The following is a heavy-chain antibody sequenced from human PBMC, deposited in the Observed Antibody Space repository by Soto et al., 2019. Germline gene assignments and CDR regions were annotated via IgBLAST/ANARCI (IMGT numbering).Heavy chain of an antibody. CDR3: ASLDSSGWYFDD. V-gene: IGHV4-34*01. J-gene: IGHJ4*02. CDR1: GRSFSNPYFY. CDR2: VNHRGST. D-gene: IGHD6-19*01. Sequence: QVQLQQWGAGLLKPSETLSLTCAVYGRSFSNPYFYWSWIRQPPGKGLEWMGEVNHRGSTNYTPSLKSRVTISLDTSNTHFSLRLTSLTAADTAVYYCASLDSSGWYFDDWGQGTLVTVSS.